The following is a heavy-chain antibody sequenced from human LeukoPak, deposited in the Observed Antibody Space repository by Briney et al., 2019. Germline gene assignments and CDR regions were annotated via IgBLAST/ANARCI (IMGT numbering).Heavy chain of an antibody. CDR3: ARAGYSSSWPLFDY. J-gene: IGHJ4*02. V-gene: IGHV3-30*02. D-gene: IGHD6-13*01. Sequence: GGSLRLSCAASGFTFNTYGMHWVRQAPDKGLEWVAFIRYDGADKYYADSVKGRFTISRENAKNSLYLQMNSLRAGDTAVYYCARAGYSSSWPLFDYWGQGTLVTVSS. CDR2: IRYDGADK. CDR1: GFTFNTYG.